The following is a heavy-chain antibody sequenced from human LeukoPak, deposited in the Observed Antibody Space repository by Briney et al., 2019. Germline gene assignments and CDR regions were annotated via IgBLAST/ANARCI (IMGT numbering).Heavy chain of an antibody. J-gene: IGHJ6*04. CDR1: GFTFSSYE. V-gene: IGHV3-48*03. CDR2: ISSSGSTI. CDR3: GGRCSSMIGGV. Sequence: GGSLTLSCAASGFTFSSYEMNWVRQAPGKGLEWVSYISSSGSTIYYADSVKGRFTISRDNAKNSLYPQVNSMRAKNTAIYYVGGRCSSMIGGVWGKGTTVTISS. D-gene: IGHD3-10*02.